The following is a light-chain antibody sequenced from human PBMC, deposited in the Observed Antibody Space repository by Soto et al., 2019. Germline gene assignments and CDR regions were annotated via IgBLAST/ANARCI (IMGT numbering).Light chain of an antibody. V-gene: IGLV2-8*01. Sequence: QSALTQPPSASGSPGQSVTISCTGTSSDVGGYNYVSWYQQHPGKAPKLLIYLVTKRPSGVPDRFSGSKSGNTASLTVSGLQAEDEAAYYCSSYAGSNNLRVFGGGTKLTVL. CDR3: SSYAGSNNLRV. CDR2: LVT. CDR1: SSDVGGYNY. J-gene: IGLJ2*01.